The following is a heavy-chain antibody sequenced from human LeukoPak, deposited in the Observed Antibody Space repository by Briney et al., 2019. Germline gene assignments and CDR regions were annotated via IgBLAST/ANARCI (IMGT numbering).Heavy chain of an antibody. D-gene: IGHD6-19*01. CDR2: ISHSGTT. CDR3: ARAGPEIAVAATPVPANWFDP. J-gene: IGHJ5*02. V-gene: IGHV4-4*02. Sequence: SETLSLTCGVSGGSIDITNYWSWVRQAPGKGLEWIGEISHSGTTNYNPSLRSRVTMFLNRANNQFSLSLTSVTAADTAVYYCARAGPEIAVAATPVPANWFDPWGQGTLVTVSS. CDR1: GGSIDITNY.